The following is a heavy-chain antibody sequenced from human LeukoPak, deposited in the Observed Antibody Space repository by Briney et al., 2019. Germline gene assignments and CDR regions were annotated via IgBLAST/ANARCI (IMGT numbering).Heavy chain of an antibody. J-gene: IGHJ5*02. V-gene: IGHV3-30*03. CDR3: ARDNYDFWSGHKKDNWFDP. CDR1: GFTFSSYG. Sequence: GGSLRLSCAASGFTFSSYGMHWVRQAPGKGLEWVAVISYDGSNKYYADSVKGRFTISRDNSKNTLYLQMNSLRAEDTAVYYCARDNYDFWSGHKKDNWFDPWGQGTLVTVSS. D-gene: IGHD3-3*01. CDR2: ISYDGSNK.